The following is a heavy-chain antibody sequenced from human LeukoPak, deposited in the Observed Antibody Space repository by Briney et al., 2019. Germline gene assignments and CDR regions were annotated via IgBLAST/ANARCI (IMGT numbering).Heavy chain of an antibody. CDR1: GFTFSSYA. V-gene: IGHV3-30-3*01. Sequence: GGSLRLSCAASGFTFSSYAMHWVRQAPGKGLEWVAVISYDGSNKYYADSVKGRFTISRDNSKNTLYLQMNSLRAKDTAVYYCARGPERYYDYVWGSSTLDYWGQGTLVTVSS. J-gene: IGHJ4*02. D-gene: IGHD3-16*01. CDR2: ISYDGSNK. CDR3: ARGPERYYDYVWGSSTLDY.